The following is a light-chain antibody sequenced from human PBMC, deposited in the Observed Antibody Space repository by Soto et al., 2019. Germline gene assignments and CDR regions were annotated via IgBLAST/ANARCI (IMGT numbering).Light chain of an antibody. CDR3: QQYNSYSYT. CDR1: QSISSW. Sequence: DIQMTQSPSTLSASVGDRVTITCRASQSISSWLAWYQQKPGKAPKLLIYKASSLERGVPSRFSGSGSGTEFTLTISSLQPDDFAKYYCQQYNSYSYTFGQGTKLETK. CDR2: KAS. J-gene: IGKJ2*01. V-gene: IGKV1-5*03.